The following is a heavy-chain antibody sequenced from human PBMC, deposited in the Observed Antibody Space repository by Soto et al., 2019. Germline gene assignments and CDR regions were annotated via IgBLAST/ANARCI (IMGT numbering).Heavy chain of an antibody. V-gene: IGHV1-69*04. CDR2: IFPLTDIP. J-gene: IGHJ4*02. CDR1: GGTFRNYP. Sequence: ASVKVSCKASGGTFRNYPINWVRQAPGQGLEWMGSIFPLTDIPDYAQNFQARLTITADKSTSTAYMELSSLTSDDTAMYFCARGPLVVLNYFESWGQGTLLTVSS. CDR3: ARGPLVVLNYFES.